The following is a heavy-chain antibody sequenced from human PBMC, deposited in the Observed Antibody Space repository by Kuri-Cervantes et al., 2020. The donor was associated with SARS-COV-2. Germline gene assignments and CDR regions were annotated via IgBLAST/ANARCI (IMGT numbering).Heavy chain of an antibody. CDR3: ARTYYDFWSGYHIDY. CDR2: IYWNDDK. Sequence: SGPTLVKPTQTLALTYTFSGFSLSTSGVGVGWIRQPPGKALEWLALIYWNDDKRYSPSLKSRLTITKDTSKDQVVLTMTNMDPVDTATYYCARTYYDFWSGYHIDYWGQGTLVTVSS. J-gene: IGHJ4*02. V-gene: IGHV2-5*01. CDR1: GFSLSTSGVG. D-gene: IGHD3-3*01.